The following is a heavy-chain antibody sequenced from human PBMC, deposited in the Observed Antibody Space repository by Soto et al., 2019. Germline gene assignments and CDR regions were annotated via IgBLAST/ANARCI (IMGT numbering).Heavy chain of an antibody. CDR1: GGTFSSYA. Sequence: EASVKVSCKASGGTFSSYAISWVRQAPGQGLEWMGGIIPIFGTANYAQKFQGRVTITADKSTSTAYMELSSLRSEDTAVYYCARVVVPAAITGTPYNWFDPWGQGTLVTAPQ. D-gene: IGHD2-2*02. J-gene: IGHJ5*02. CDR2: IIPIFGTA. CDR3: ARVVVPAAITGTPYNWFDP. V-gene: IGHV1-69*06.